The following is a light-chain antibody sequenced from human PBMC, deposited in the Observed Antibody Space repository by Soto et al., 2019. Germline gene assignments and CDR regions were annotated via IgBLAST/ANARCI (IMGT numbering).Light chain of an antibody. CDR1: TSDVGGYNY. J-gene: IGLJ1*01. Sequence: SALTQPASVSGSLGQSITISCTGTTSDVGGYNYVSWYQQHPGKAPILMIYEVTNRPSGVSNRFSGSKSGSTASLTISGLQVEDEAEYFCGSYTGSITYVFGTGTKLTVL. CDR3: GSYTGSITYV. V-gene: IGLV2-14*01. CDR2: EVT.